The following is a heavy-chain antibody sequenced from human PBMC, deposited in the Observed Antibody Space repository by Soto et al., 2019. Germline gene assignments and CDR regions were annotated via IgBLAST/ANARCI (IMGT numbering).Heavy chain of an antibody. CDR1: GYSFSGYW. CDR2: IYPGDSNT. V-gene: IGHV5-51*01. CDR3: AKDPEYGVNSEASDV. J-gene: IGHJ3*01. Sequence: GESLKISCKGSGYSFSGYWIVWVRQLPGKGPEWMGIIYPGDSNTRYSPSFQGQVTMSADKSISTAYLQWSSLKASATAMYSVAKDPEYGVNSEASDVWGQGTRVTVSS. D-gene: IGHD4-17*01.